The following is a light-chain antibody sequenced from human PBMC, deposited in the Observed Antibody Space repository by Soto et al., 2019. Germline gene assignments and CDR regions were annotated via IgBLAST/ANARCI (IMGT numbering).Light chain of an antibody. CDR2: TAS. V-gene: IGKV1-39*01. Sequence: NQIPPSPTSLSASVGGSVPITCRASQGINTYVSWYQQKPGKAPKLLIYTASNLQGGVPSRFSGTGSGTDFTLTISCLQSEDFATYYCQQSYTSPWTFGQGTKVDIK. J-gene: IGKJ1*01. CDR1: QGINTY. CDR3: QQSYTSPWT.